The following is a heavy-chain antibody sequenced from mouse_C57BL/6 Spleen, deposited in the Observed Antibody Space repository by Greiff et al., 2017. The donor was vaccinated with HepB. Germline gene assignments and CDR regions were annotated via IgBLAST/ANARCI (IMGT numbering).Heavy chain of an antibody. J-gene: IGHJ2*01. CDR1: GFTFNTYA. D-gene: IGHD1-1*01. CDR2: IRSKSSNYAT. CDR3: VREGGSSYYFDY. Sequence: EVQVVESGGGLVQPKGSLKLSCAASGFTFNTYAMHWVRQAPGKGLEWVARIRSKSSNYATYYADSVKDRFTISRDDSQSMLYLQMNNLKTEDTAMYYCVREGGSSYYFDYWGQGTTLTVSS. V-gene: IGHV10-3*01.